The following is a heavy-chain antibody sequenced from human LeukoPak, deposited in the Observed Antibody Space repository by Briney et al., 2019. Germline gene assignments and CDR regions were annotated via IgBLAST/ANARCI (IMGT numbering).Heavy chain of an antibody. D-gene: IGHD3-9*01. CDR2: IYWDEDK. CDR3: ARSPYYDILTGSRGTFDY. Sequence: ESGPTLVKPTQTLTLTCTFSGFSFSTSGVGVGWIPQPPGKALEWLAVIYWDEDKRYRPSLKSRLTITKDTSKNQVVLTMTNMDPVDTATYYCARSPYYDILTGSRGTFDYWGRGILVTVSS. J-gene: IGHJ4*02. V-gene: IGHV2-5*02. CDR1: GFSFSTSGVG.